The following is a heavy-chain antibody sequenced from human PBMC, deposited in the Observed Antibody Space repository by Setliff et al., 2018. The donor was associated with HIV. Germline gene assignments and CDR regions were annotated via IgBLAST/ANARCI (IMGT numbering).Heavy chain of an antibody. Sequence: SETLSLTCTVSGGSISSYYWSWNRQPPGKVLEWIGYIYTSGNTNYNPSLQSRVTILLDPSKNKFYLSLRSVTAADTAIYFCARHSKGSLLLGTSRSPLSRKPGWNFDLWGRGTLVTVSS. CDR3: ARHSKGSLLLGTSRSPLSRKPGWNFDL. V-gene: IGHV4-4*09. CDR1: GGSISSYY. CDR2: IYTSGNT. J-gene: IGHJ2*01. D-gene: IGHD1-7*01.